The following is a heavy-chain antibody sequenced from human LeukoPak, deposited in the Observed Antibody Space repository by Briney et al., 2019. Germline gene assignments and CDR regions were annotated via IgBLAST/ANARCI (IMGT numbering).Heavy chain of an antibody. V-gene: IGHV4-34*01. CDR3: ARSGSGYLRYYFDY. J-gene: IGHJ4*02. Sequence: PSETLSLTCAVYGGSFSGYYWSWIRQPPGKGLEWIGEINHSGSTNYNPSLKSRVTISVDTSKNQFSLKLSSVTAADTAVYYCARSGSGYLRYYFDYWGQGTLVTVSS. CDR2: INHSGST. CDR1: GGSFSGYY. D-gene: IGHD5-12*01.